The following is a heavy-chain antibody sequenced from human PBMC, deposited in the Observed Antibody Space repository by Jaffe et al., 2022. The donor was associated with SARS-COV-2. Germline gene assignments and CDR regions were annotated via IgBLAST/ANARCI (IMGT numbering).Heavy chain of an antibody. J-gene: IGHJ3*02. CDR2: ITGSGGST. CDR3: AKGGSSGYLWERMHDAFDI. CDR1: GFTFSSYA. D-gene: IGHD3-22*01. Sequence: VQLVESGGGLVQPGGSLRLSCAASGFTFSSYAMSWVRQAPGKGLEWVSGITGSGGSTYYADSVKGRFTISRDNSKNTLFLQMNSLRAEDTAVYYCAKGGSSGYLWERMHDAFDIWGQGTMVTVSS. V-gene: IGHV3-23*04.